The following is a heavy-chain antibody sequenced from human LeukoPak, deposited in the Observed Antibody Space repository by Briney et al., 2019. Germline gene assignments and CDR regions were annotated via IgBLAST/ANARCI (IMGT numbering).Heavy chain of an antibody. J-gene: IGHJ3*02. D-gene: IGHD2-15*01. V-gene: IGHV4-61*02. Sequence: SETLSLTCTVSGGSISSGSYYWSWIRQPAGKGLEWIGRIYTSGSTNYNPSLKSRVTISVDTSKNQLSLKLSSVTAADTAVYYCASAVVVAALLRGAFDIWGQGTMVTVSS. CDR3: ASAVVVAALLRGAFDI. CDR2: IYTSGST. CDR1: GGSISSGSYY.